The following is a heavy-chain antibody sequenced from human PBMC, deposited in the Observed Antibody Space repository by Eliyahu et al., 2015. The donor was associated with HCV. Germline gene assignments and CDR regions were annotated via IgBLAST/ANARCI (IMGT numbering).Heavy chain of an antibody. CDR2: ISSSGSTI. J-gene: IGHJ6*02. Sequence: QVQLVESGGGLVKPGGSLRLSCAASGFTFSXYXXXWXRQAPGKGLGWVSYISSSGSTIYYPDSVKGRFAISRDNAKNSLYLQMNSLRAEDTAVYYCARWVVIATTSTYYYYGMDVWGQGTTVTVSS. D-gene: IGHD2-15*01. CDR1: GFTFSXYX. V-gene: IGHV3-11*04. CDR3: ARWVVIATTSTYYYYGMDV.